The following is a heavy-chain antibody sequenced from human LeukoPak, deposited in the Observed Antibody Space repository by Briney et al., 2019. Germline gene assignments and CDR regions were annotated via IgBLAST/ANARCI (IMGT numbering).Heavy chain of an antibody. V-gene: IGHV1-69*05. Sequence: ASVKVSCKASGGTFSSYAISWVRQAPGQGLEWMGGIIPIFGTANYAQKFQGRVSITTDESTSTAYMELSSLRSEDTAVYYCARGGEYYYDSSGYYDYWGQGTLVTVSS. CDR3: ARGGEYYYDSSGYYDY. J-gene: IGHJ4*02. CDR2: IIPIFGTA. CDR1: GGTFSSYA. D-gene: IGHD3-22*01.